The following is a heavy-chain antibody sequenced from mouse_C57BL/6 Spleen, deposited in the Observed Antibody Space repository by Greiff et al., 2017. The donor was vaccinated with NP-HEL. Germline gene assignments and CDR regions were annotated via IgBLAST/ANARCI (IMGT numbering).Heavy chain of an antibody. J-gene: IGHJ4*01. CDR3: ARGVYYGSRGDYAMDY. CDR2: ISYDGSN. Sequence: EVKLMESGPGLVKPSQSLSLTCSVTGYSITSGYYWNWIRQFPGNKLEWMGYISYDGSNNYNPSLKNRISITRDTSKNQFFLKLNSVTTEDTATYYCARGVYYGSRGDYAMDYWGQGTSVTVSS. V-gene: IGHV3-6*01. CDR1: GYSITSGYY. D-gene: IGHD1-1*01.